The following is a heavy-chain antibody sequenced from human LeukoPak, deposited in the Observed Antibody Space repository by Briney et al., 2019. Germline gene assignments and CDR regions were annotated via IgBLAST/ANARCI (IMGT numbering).Heavy chain of an antibody. CDR2: ISSGSSTI. CDR1: GFTFSRYS. D-gene: IGHD3-22*01. J-gene: IGHJ3*02. V-gene: IGHV3-48*02. CDR3: ARDRDSIQGAFDI. Sequence: PGGSLRLSCAASGFTFSRYSLNWVRQAPGKGLEWVSYISSGSSTIYYADSVKGRFTISRDNAKNSLYLQMNSLRDEDTAVYYCARDRDSIQGAFDIWGQGTMVTVSS.